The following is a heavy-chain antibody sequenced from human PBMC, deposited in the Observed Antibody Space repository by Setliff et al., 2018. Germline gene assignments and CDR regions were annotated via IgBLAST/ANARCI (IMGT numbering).Heavy chain of an antibody. CDR1: GYTFISYD. J-gene: IGHJ4*02. CDR2: ISAYNGNT. V-gene: IGHV1-18*01. CDR3: ARDKDTGGSWYSRRHKYYFDY. D-gene: IGHD6-13*01. Sequence: ASVKVSCKASGYTFISYDISWVRQAPGQGLEWMGWISAYNGNTNYAQKLQGRVTMTTDTSKSTAYMELRSLRSDDTAVYYCARDKDTGGSWYSRRHKYYFDYWGQGTLVTVSS.